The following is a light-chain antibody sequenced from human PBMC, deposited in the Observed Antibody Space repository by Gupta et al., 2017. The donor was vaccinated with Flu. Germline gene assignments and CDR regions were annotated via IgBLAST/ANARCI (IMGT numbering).Light chain of an antibody. V-gene: IGLV1-44*01. CDR1: SSNIGSNT. CDR2: SSD. Sequence: QSVLSQPPSASGTPGQRVTISCSGSSSNIGSNTVNWYQQFPGRTPKLLIYSSDQRPSGVPDRFSGAKSVTSASLAISGLQSEDEADYYCAAWDDNLSGWEFGGGTKLTVL. CDR3: AAWDDNLSGWE. J-gene: IGLJ3*02.